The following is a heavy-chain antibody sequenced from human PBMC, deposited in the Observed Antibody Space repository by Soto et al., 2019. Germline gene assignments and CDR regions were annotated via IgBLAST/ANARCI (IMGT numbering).Heavy chain of an antibody. J-gene: IGHJ4*02. CDR2: FDPEDGET. D-gene: IGHD4-17*01. CDR3: ATATQPYGDYIGSGGKPGGNFDY. V-gene: IGHV1-24*01. CDR1: GYTLTELS. Sequence: ASVKVSCKVSGYTLTELSMHWVRQAPGKGLEWMGGFDPEDGETIYAQKFQGRVTMTEDTSTDTAYMELSSLRSEDTAVYYCATATQPYGDYIGSGGKPGGNFDYWGQGTLVTVSS.